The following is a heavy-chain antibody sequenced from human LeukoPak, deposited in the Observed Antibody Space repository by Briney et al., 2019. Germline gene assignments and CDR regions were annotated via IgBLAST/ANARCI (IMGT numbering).Heavy chain of an antibody. CDR3: ARNNFWSDQYYFDY. CDR1: GGSISSSSYY. CDR2: IYYSGST. V-gene: IGHV4-39*07. J-gene: IGHJ4*02. Sequence: SETLSLTCTVSGGSISSSSYYWGWIRQPPGKGLEWIGSIYYSGSTYYNPSLKSRVTISVDTSKNQFSLKLSSVTAADTAVYYCARNNFWSDQYYFDYWGQGTLVTVSS. D-gene: IGHD3-3*01.